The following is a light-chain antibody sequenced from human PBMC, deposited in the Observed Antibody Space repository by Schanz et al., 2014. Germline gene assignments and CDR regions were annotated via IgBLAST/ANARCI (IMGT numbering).Light chain of an antibody. CDR1: SSDVGSYNL. CDR2: EGT. CDR3: SAYIRTITSVV. Sequence: SGSPGQSITISCTGTSSDVGSYNLVSWYQQHPDKAPKLIIYEGTKRPSGFSPRFSGSKSDNTATLTISGLQAEDEAEYYCSAYIRTITSVVFGGGTKVTVL. J-gene: IGLJ2*01. V-gene: IGLV2-14*02.